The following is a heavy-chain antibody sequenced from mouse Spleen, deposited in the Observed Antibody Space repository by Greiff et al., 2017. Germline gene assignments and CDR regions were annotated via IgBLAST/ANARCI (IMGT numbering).Heavy chain of an antibody. D-gene: IGHD1-1*01. J-gene: IGHJ2*01. V-gene: IGHV1-66*01. CDR2: IYPGSGNT. Sequence: VQLVESGPELVKPGASVKISCKASGYSFTSYYIHWVKQRPGQGLEWIGWIYPGSGNTKYNEKFKGKATLTADTSSSTAYMQLSSLTSEDSAVYYCASTTVVAKYYFDYWGQGTTLTVSS. CDR3: ASTTVVAKYYFDY. CDR1: GYSFTSYY.